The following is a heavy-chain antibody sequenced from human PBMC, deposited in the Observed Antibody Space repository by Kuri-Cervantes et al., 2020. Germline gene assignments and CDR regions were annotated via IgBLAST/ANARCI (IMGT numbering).Heavy chain of an antibody. CDR3: TRALLYHYYYYYMDV. CDR2: IRSKAYGGTT. J-gene: IGHJ6*03. Sequence: GESLKISCAASGFTFSSYAMSWFRQAPGKGLEWVGFIRSKAYGGTTEYAASVKGRFTISRDDSKSIAYLQMNSLKTEDTAVYYCTRALLYHYYYYYMDVWGKGTTVTVSS. V-gene: IGHV3-49*03. D-gene: IGHD2-2*02. CDR1: GFTFSSYA.